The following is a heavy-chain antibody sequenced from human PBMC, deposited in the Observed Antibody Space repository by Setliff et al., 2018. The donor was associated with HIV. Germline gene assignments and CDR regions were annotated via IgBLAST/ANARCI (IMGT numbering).Heavy chain of an antibody. CDR2: IRGSGDTT. V-gene: IGHV3-23*01. CDR1: GFTFSNYA. J-gene: IGHJ4*02. CDR3: AQYASGTYMLYFDF. D-gene: IGHD3-10*01. Sequence: RLSCAASGFTFSNYAMSWVRQAPGQGLEWVSCIRGSGDTTYYADSVRGRFTISRDNSKNTLYLQMNSLRAEDAAIYYCAQYASGTYMLYFDFWGQGTLVTVSS.